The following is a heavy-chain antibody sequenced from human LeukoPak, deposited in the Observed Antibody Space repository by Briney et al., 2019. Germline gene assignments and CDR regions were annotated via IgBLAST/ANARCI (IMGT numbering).Heavy chain of an antibody. CDR2: ISSSCTYI. Sequence: GGSLRLSCAASGFTLSIYTMNWVRQAPGKGLEWVSYISSSCTYIYYADSVKGRFTISRDNAKNSLYLQMNSLRAEDTAVYYCARDLHSGEVDIWGQGTMVTVSS. D-gene: IGHD7-27*01. CDR1: GFTLSIYT. J-gene: IGHJ3*02. V-gene: IGHV3-21*01. CDR3: ARDLHSGEVDI.